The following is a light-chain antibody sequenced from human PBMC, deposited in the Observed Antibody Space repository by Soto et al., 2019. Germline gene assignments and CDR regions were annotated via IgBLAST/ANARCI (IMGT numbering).Light chain of an antibody. CDR2: GSS. V-gene: IGKV1-17*01. J-gene: IGKJ1*01. CDR1: QAIRND. Sequence: DIQMTQSPSSLSASVGDRVTITCRASQAIRNDLAWYQQKPGRAPKRLIYGSSSLQSGVTSRFSGRGSGTEFTLPISSLQPEDFATYYCLQHNVFPQTFGQEPKV. CDR3: LQHNVFPQT.